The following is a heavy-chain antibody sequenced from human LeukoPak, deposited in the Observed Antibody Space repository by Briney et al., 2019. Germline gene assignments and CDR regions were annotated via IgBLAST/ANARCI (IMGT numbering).Heavy chain of an antibody. Sequence: ASVKVSCNASGYTFTGYYMHWVRQAPGQGLEWMGWINPNSGVTNYAQKSQGRVTMTRDTSISTAYMDLNRLRSDDTAVYYCAREGSSWPYYFDYWGQGTLVTVSS. CDR3: AREGSSWPYYFDY. J-gene: IGHJ4*02. D-gene: IGHD6-13*01. V-gene: IGHV1-2*02. CDR2: INPNSGVT. CDR1: GYTFTGYY.